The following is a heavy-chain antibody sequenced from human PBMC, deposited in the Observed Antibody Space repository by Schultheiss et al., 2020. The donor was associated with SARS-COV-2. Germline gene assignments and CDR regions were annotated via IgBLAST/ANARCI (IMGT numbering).Heavy chain of an antibody. V-gene: IGHV4-30-2*01. Sequence: SETLSLTCAVSGGSISSGGYSWSWIRQPPGKGLEWIGYIYHSGSTSYNPSLESRVTISVVTSKNQFSLKLSSVTAADTAVYYCARGFDYYDSSGPWGQGTLVTVSS. CDR2: IYHSGST. CDR3: ARGFDYYDSSGP. CDR1: GGSISSGGYS. D-gene: IGHD3-22*01. J-gene: IGHJ5*02.